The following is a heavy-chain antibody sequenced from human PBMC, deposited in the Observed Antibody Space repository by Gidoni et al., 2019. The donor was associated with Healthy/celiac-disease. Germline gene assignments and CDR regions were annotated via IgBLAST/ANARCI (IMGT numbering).Heavy chain of an antibody. CDR3: ARDLVPSYYYYYMDV. J-gene: IGHJ6*03. CDR1: GGPFSSYA. V-gene: IGHV1-69*01. Sequence: QVQLVQSGAEVKKPGSSVTVSCKASGGPFSSYAISWVRQAPGQGLEWMGGIIPIFGTANYAQKFQGRVTITADESTSTAYMELSSLRSEDTAVYYCARDLVPSYYYYYMDVWGKGTTVTVSS. CDR2: IIPIFGTA.